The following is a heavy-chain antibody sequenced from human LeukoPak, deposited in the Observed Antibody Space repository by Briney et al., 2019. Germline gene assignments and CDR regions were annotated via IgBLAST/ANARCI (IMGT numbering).Heavy chain of an antibody. J-gene: IGHJ3*02. V-gene: IGHV4-39*07. D-gene: IGHD3-9*01. CDR2: IYYSGST. Sequence: SETLSLTCTVSGGSISGGSYYWAWIRQPPGKGLEWIGSIYYSGSTYYNPSLKSRVTISVDTSKNQFSLKLSSVTAADTAVYYCARQDYDILTGYYNGAFDIWGQGTMVTVSS. CDR1: GGSISGGSYY. CDR3: ARQDYDILTGYYNGAFDI.